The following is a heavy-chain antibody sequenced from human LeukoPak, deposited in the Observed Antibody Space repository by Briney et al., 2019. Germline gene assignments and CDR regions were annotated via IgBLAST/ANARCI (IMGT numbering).Heavy chain of an antibody. CDR3: ARVPERGNLYDFWSGYPLTFDY. J-gene: IGHJ4*02. D-gene: IGHD3-3*01. CDR1: GGSISSSNW. Sequence: SGTLSLTCAVSGGSISSSNWWSWVRQPPGKGLEWIGEIYHSGSTNYNPSLKSRVTISVDKSKNQFSLKLSSVTAADTAVYYCARVPERGNLYDFWSGYPLTFDYWGQGTLVTVSS. CDR2: IYHSGST. V-gene: IGHV4-4*02.